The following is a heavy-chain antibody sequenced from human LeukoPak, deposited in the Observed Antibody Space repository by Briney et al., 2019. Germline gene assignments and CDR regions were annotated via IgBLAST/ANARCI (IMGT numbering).Heavy chain of an antibody. CDR2: ISGSGGST. V-gene: IGHV3-23*01. J-gene: IGHJ4*02. Sequence: PGGSLRLSCAASGFTFSSYAMSWVRQAPGKGLEWVSAISGSGGSTYYADSVKGRFTISRDNPKNSLYLQMNSLRAEDTAVYYCARGVPGIDYTFDYWGQGTLVTVSS. D-gene: IGHD4/OR15-4a*01. CDR3: ARGVPGIDYTFDY. CDR1: GFTFSSYA.